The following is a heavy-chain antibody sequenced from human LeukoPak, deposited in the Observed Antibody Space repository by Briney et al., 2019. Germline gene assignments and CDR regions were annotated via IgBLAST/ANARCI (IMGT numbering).Heavy chain of an antibody. CDR1: GFTFSSYG. J-gene: IGHJ4*02. CDR3: ARGNYYYGSGSNYKVLDY. V-gene: IGHV3-74*01. Sequence: GGSLRLSCAASGFTFSSYGMHWVRQAPGKGLVWVSRFNSDGSSISYADSVKGRFTISRDNAKNTLYLQMNSLRAEDTAVYYCARGNYYYGSGSNYKVLDYWGQGTLVTVSS. D-gene: IGHD3-10*01. CDR2: FNSDGSSI.